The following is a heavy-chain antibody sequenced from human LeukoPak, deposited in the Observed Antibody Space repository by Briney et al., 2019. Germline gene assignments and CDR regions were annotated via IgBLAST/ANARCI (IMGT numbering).Heavy chain of an antibody. J-gene: IGHJ5*02. Sequence: KSSETLSLTCAVYGGSISGYYWSWIRQPPGKGLEWIGEINHSGSTNYNPSLKSRVTISVDTSKNQFSLKLSSVTAADTAVYYCARGYVLRFLEWLLYFVDRWFDPWGQGTLVTVSS. V-gene: IGHV4-34*01. CDR1: GGSISGYY. CDR3: ARGYVLRFLEWLLYFVDRWFDP. D-gene: IGHD3-3*01. CDR2: INHSGST.